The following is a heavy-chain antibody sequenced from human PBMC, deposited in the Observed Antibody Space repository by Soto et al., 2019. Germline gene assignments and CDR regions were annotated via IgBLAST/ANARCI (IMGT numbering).Heavy chain of an antibody. CDR3: ARRMNLAVAAPDAFDV. D-gene: IGHD6-19*01. Sequence: GGSLSLSCAAYGFTFSSYSMNWVRQAPGKGLEWVSYISSSSSTIYYADSVKGRFTISRDNAKNSLYLQMNSLKASDTAMYYCARRMNLAVAAPDAFDVWGQGTMVTVSS. CDR1: GFTFSSYS. J-gene: IGHJ3*01. CDR2: ISSSSSTI. V-gene: IGHV3-48*01.